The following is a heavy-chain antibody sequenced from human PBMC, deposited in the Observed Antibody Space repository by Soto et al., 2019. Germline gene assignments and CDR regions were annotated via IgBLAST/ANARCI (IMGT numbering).Heavy chain of an antibody. CDR3: ARRLVKPKRKVISSGYYFDY. J-gene: IGHJ4*02. CDR2: INYSGST. Sequence: SETLSLTCTVSGGSISSSNYYWGWIRQPPGKGLEWIGSINYSGSTNYNPSLESRVTISVDTSKNQFSLRLSSVTAADTAVYYCARRLVKPKRKVISSGYYFDYWGQGTLVTVSS. V-gene: IGHV4-39*01. D-gene: IGHD3-9*01. CDR1: GGSISSSNYY.